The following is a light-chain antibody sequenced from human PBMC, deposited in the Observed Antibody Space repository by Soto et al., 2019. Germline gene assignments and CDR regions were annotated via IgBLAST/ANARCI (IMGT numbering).Light chain of an antibody. CDR1: QSVSTY. J-gene: IGKJ4*02. CDR3: HQRSNWPLT. CDR2: DAS. V-gene: IGKV3-11*01. Sequence: EIVLTQSPATLSLSPGDRATLSCRASQSVSTYLAWYQQKPGQAPRLLIYDASNRSTGIPARFSGSGSGTDFPLAISSLVPEDVAVYYCHQRSNWPLTFGGGTKVEIK.